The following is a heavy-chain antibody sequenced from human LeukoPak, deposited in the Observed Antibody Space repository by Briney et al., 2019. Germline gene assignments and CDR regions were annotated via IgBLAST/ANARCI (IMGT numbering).Heavy chain of an antibody. CDR1: GFTFNSAW. CDR3: TTEGYCSGGDCYSYDN. Sequence: GGSLRLSCAASGFTFNSAWLSWVRQGPGKGLEWVGRLKSKTDGGTTDYAAPVKGRFTISRDDSKNKLYLQMNSLKTEDTAVYYCTTEGYCSGGDCYSYDNWGQGTLVTVSS. D-gene: IGHD2-15*01. V-gene: IGHV3-15*01. CDR2: LKSKTDGGTT. J-gene: IGHJ4*02.